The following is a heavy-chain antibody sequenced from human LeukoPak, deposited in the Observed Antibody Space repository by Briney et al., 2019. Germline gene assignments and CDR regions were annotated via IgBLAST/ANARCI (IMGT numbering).Heavy chain of an antibody. CDR1: GFTFSSYG. V-gene: IGHV3-33*01. CDR3: ARSGGYSSGWYDYFDY. J-gene: IGHJ4*02. CDR2: IWYDGSNK. D-gene: IGHD6-19*01. Sequence: GGSLRLSCAASGFTFSSYGMHWVRQAPGKGLEWVAVIWYDGSNKCYADSVKGRFTISRDNSKNTLYLQMNSLRAEDTAVYYCARSGGYSSGWYDYFDYWGQGTLVTVSS.